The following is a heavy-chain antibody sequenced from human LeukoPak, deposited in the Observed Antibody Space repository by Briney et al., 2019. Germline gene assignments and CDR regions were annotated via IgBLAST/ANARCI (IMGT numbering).Heavy chain of an antibody. V-gene: IGHV3-23*01. D-gene: IGHD3-10*01. Sequence: GSLRLSCAASGFTFSSYAMHWVRQAPGKGLEWVSAISGSGGSTYYADSVKGRFTISRDNSKNTLYLQMNSLRAEDTAVYYCAKRISGSGSLLPNDYWGQGTLVTVSS. J-gene: IGHJ4*02. CDR3: AKRISGSGSLLPNDY. CDR1: GFTFSSYA. CDR2: ISGSGGST.